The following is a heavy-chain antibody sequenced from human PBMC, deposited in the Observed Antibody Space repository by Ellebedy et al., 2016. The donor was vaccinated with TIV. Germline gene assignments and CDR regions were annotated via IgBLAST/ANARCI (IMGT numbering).Heavy chain of an antibody. V-gene: IGHV4-39*01. CDR1: GGSITSGSYY. CDR2: VYFIGST. D-gene: IGHD3-16*01. J-gene: IGHJ4*02. Sequence: MPSDTLSLTCTVPGGSITSGSYYWACIRQPPGKGLEWVGNVYFIGSTNYNPSLKSRVTISVDTSKNQFSLKLTSVTAADTAVYYCVRHPTLGTLDYWGQGAQVTVSS. CDR3: VRHPTLGTLDY.